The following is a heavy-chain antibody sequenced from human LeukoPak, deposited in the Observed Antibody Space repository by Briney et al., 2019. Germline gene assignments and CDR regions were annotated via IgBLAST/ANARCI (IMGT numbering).Heavy chain of an antibody. D-gene: IGHD6-13*01. CDR1: GGSFSGYY. V-gene: IGHV4-34*01. CDR2: INHSGST. CDR3: AREFFSYSSSWYFDY. J-gene: IGHJ4*02. Sequence: SETLSLTGAVYGGSFSGYYWSWIRQPPGKGLEWIGEINHSGSTNYNPSLKSRVTISVDTSKNQFSLKLSSVTAADTAVYYCAREFFSYSSSWYFDYWGQGTLVTVSS.